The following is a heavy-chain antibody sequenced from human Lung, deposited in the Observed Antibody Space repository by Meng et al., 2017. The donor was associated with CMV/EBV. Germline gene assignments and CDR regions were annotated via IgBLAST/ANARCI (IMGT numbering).Heavy chain of an antibody. Sequence: SGFTLVNCGMDWVRRGPGKGLEWLAVISNDGGNKHYADSVKSRFTISRDNSKNTLNLQMNSLRPEDTSVYYCAKDLKAYGDYYFDYWGQGILVTVSS. D-gene: IGHD4-17*01. CDR3: AKDLKAYGDYYFDY. CDR1: GFTLVNCG. V-gene: IGHV3-30*18. J-gene: IGHJ4*02. CDR2: ISNDGGNK.